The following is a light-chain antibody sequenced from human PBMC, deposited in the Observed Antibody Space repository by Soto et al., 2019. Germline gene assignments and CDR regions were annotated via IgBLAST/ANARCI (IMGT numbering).Light chain of an antibody. CDR1: QSVSRY. J-gene: IGKJ4*01. V-gene: IGKV3-11*01. Sequence: EIVLTQSPVTLSLSPGERATLSCRASQSVSRYLAWYQQKPGQPPRLLIYDAAKRATGVPARFSGSGSGTDFTLTISSLEPEDFAVYYCQQRSDWPLTFGGGTDVEI. CDR3: QQRSDWPLT. CDR2: DAA.